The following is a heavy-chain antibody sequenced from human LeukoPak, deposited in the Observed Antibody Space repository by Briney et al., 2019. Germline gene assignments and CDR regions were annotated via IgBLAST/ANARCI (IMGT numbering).Heavy chain of an antibody. J-gene: IGHJ4*02. CDR3: ARSGWPYYFDY. D-gene: IGHD6-25*01. CDR2: LHSDGAST. V-gene: IGHV3-74*03. CDR1: GFSLSNYW. Sequence: SGGSLRLSCAAAGFSLSNYWMHWVRHAAGKGLVWVSRLHSDGASTMYADSVRGRFTICRDNARNTLYLQMNTLRAEDTAVYYCARSGWPYYFDYWGQGTLVTVSS.